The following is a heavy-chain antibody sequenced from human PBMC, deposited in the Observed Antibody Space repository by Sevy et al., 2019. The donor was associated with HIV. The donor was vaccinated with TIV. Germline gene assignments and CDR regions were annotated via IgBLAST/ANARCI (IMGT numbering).Heavy chain of an antibody. CDR1: GFTFSNAW. V-gene: IGHV3-15*01. CDR2: IKSKIDGATR. D-gene: IGHD3-9*01. Sequence: GGSLKISCAASGFTFSNAWMSWVRQAPGKGLEWVGRIKSKIDGATRDLAAPVKGRITNSRDNSRNTLYLQMNSLKTEDTGVYYCATGLGKSDFDYWGQGTLVTVSS. CDR3: ATGLGKSDFDY. J-gene: IGHJ4*02.